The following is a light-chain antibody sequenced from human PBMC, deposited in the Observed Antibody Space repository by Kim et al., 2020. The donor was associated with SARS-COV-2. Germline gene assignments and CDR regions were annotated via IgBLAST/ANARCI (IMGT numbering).Light chain of an antibody. CDR3: MQGTHWPPWT. CDR2: KVS. J-gene: IGKJ1*01. CDR1: QSLLHSDGNTY. V-gene: IGKV2-30*02. Sequence: DVVMTQSPLSLPVTLGQPASISCRSSQSLLHSDGNTYLSWFQQRPGQSPRRLIYKVSNRDSGVPDRFSASGSGTDFTLEISRVEAEDVGVYFCMQGTHWPPWTFGQGTKVDIK.